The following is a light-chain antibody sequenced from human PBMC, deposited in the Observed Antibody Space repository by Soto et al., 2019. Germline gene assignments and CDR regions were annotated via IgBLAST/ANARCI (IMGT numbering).Light chain of an antibody. CDR3: QQYDNLGIT. CDR2: DAS. CDR1: QDINNN. V-gene: IGKV1-33*01. J-gene: IGKJ4*01. Sequence: DIQMTQSPSSLSASVGDRVTITCQASQDINNNLNWYQQKPGEAPKLLIYDASNLETGVPSRFSGSGSGTDFTFTIRSLQPADIATYYCQQYDNLGITFGGGTSVQIK.